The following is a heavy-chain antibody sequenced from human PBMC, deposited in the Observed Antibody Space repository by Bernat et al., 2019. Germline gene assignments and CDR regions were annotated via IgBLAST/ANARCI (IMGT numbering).Heavy chain of an antibody. CDR3: ARVRANYDILTGYSYYYGMDV. CDR1: GGSISSYY. J-gene: IGHJ6*02. V-gene: IGHV4-59*01. Sequence: QVQLQESGPGLVKPSETLSLTCTVSGGSISSYYWSWIRQPPGKGLEWIGYIYYSGSTNYNPSLKSRVTISVDTSKNQFSLKLSSETAADTAVYYCARVRANYDILTGYSYYYGMDVWGQGTTVTVSS. CDR2: IYYSGST. D-gene: IGHD3-9*01.